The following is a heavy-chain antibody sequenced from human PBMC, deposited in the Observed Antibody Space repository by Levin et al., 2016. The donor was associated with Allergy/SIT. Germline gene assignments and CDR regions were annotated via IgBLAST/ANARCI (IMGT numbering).Heavy chain of an antibody. D-gene: IGHD2-15*01. CDR2: IYPGDSDT. V-gene: IGHV5-51*01. CDR3: ARHWVEEMYCSGGSCYSLDDAFDI. J-gene: IGHJ3*02. Sequence: VRQMPGKGLEWMGIIYPGDSDTRYSPSFQGQVTISADKSISTAYLQWSSLKASDTAMYYCARHWVEEMYCSGGSCYSLDDAFDIWGQGTMVTVSS.